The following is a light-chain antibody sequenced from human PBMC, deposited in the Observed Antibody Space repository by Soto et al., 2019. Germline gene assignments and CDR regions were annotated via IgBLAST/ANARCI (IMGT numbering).Light chain of an antibody. Sequence: QSALTQPRSVSGSPGQSVTISCTGTSSDVGRYNYVSWYQHHPGKAPKLMIYDVSKRPSGVPDRFSGSKSGNTASLTISGLQAEDEADFYCCSYAGSYTLEFGGGTKLTVL. CDR1: SSDVGRYNY. J-gene: IGLJ2*01. CDR2: DVS. CDR3: CSYAGSYTLE. V-gene: IGLV2-11*01.